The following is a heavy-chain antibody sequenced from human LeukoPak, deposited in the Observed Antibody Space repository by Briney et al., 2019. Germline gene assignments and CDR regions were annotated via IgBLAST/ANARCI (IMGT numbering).Heavy chain of an antibody. D-gene: IGHD1-26*01. CDR2: ITPSGGST. Sequence: ASVKVSCKASGYTFTGYYMHWVRQAPGQGLEWLGLITPSGGSTWYAQKFQGRVTMTRDMSTSTDYMELSSLRSEDTAVYYCARDNSVGDYAWWFDPWGQGTLVTASS. J-gene: IGHJ5*02. CDR1: GYTFTGYY. CDR3: ARDNSVGDYAWWFDP. V-gene: IGHV1-46*03.